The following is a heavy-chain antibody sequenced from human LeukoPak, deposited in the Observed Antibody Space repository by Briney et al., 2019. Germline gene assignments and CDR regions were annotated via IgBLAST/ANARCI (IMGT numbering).Heavy chain of an antibody. V-gene: IGHV1-24*01. CDR2: FDPEDGKT. CDR3: ATEGFTMVRGVIIIDLDFQH. D-gene: IGHD3-10*01. CDR1: GYTLTELS. Sequence: ASVKVSCKVSGYTLTELSMRWVRQAPGKGLEWMGGFDPEDGKTIYAQKFQGRVTMTEDSSTDTAYMELSSLRSEDTAVYYCATEGFTMVRGVIIIDLDFQHWGQGTLVTVSS. J-gene: IGHJ1*01.